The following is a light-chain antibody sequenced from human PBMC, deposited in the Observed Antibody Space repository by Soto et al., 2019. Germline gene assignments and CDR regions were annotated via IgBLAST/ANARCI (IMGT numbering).Light chain of an antibody. Sequence: EIVMTQSPATLSVSPGERATLSCSASQSVSSNLAWYQQKPGQAPRLLIYGASTRATGIPARFSGSGSGTEFTLTISSLEPEDFAVYYCQQRSNWPPYTFGQGTRLEIK. J-gene: IGKJ5*01. CDR3: QQRSNWPPYT. CDR1: QSVSSN. V-gene: IGKV3-15*01. CDR2: GAS.